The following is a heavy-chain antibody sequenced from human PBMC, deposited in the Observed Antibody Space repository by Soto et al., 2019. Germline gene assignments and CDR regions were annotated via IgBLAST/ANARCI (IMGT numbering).Heavy chain of an antibody. Sequence: PGGSLRLSCAASGFTFSSYWMSWVRQAPGKGLEWVANIKQDGSEKYYVDSVKGRFTISRDNAKNSLYLQMNSLRAEDTAVYYCARMGPGIAAAGLNYWGQGTLVTVSS. CDR1: GFTFSSYW. J-gene: IGHJ4*02. CDR2: IKQDGSEK. D-gene: IGHD6-13*01. CDR3: ARMGPGIAAAGLNY. V-gene: IGHV3-7*01.